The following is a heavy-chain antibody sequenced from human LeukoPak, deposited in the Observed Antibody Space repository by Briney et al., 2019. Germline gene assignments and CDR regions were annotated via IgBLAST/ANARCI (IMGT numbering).Heavy chain of an antibody. CDR2: ISGSGGST. D-gene: IGHD6-13*01. CDR1: GFTFSSYG. CDR3: ARDPGIPAAGTVGYFDY. J-gene: IGHJ4*02. Sequence: SGGTLRLSCAASGFTFSSYGMSWVRQAPGKGLEWVSAISGSGGSTYYADSVKGRFTISRDNAKNSLYLQMNSLRAEDTAVYYCARDPGIPAAGTVGYFDYWGQGTLVTVSS. V-gene: IGHV3-23*01.